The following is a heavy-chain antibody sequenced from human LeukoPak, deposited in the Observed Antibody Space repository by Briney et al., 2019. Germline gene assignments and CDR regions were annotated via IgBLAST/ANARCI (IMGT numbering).Heavy chain of an antibody. D-gene: IGHD6-19*01. J-gene: IGHJ4*02. V-gene: IGHV3-9*01. Sequence: GRSLRLSCAASGFTFSSYAMRWVRQAPGKGLEWVSGISWNSGSIGYADSVKGRFTISRDNAKNSLYLQMNSLRAEDTALYYCAKDISFGSGWLTLDYWGQGTLVTVSS. CDR1: GFTFSSYA. CDR3: AKDISFGSGWLTLDY. CDR2: ISWNSGSI.